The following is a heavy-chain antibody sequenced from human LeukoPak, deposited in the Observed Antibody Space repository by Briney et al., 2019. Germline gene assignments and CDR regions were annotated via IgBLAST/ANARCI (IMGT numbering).Heavy chain of an antibody. CDR2: INPNSGGT. Sequence: ASVKVSCKASGYTFTGYYMHWVRQAPGQGLEWMGWINPNSGGTNYAQKFQGRVAMTRGTSISTAYMELSRLRSDDTAVYYCARTYYNFWSGYFNWFDPWGQGTLVTVSS. V-gene: IGHV1-2*02. CDR1: GYTFTGYY. CDR3: ARTYYNFWSGYFNWFDP. J-gene: IGHJ5*02. D-gene: IGHD3-3*01.